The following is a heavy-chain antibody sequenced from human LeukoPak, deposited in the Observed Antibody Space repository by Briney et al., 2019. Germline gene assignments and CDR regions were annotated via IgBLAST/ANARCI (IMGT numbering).Heavy chain of an antibody. CDR1: GFTLSTYG. CDR3: ARGRGAAAGTRIFDY. V-gene: IGHV3-48*02. Sequence: PGGSLRLSCAASGFTLSTYGMNWVRQAPGKGLEWISYISSSSSIIYYADSVKGRFTISRDNAQQSLYLQMNSLRDEDTAVYYCARGRGAAAGTRIFDYWGQGTLVTVSS. D-gene: IGHD6-13*01. CDR2: ISSSSSII. J-gene: IGHJ4*02.